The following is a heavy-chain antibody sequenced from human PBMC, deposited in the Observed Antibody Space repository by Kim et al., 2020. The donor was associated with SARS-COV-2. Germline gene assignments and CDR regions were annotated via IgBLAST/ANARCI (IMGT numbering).Heavy chain of an antibody. CDR3: ARHVTLLSYSSSWYCLDP. J-gene: IGHJ5*02. D-gene: IGHD6-13*01. Sequence: SETLSLTCTVSGGSISSSSYYWGWIRQPPGKGLEWIGSIYYSGSTYYNPSLKSRVTISVDTSKNQFSLKLSSVTAADTAVYYCARHVTLLSYSSSWYCLDPWGQGTLVTVSS. CDR2: IYYSGST. CDR1: GGSISSSSYY. V-gene: IGHV4-39*01.